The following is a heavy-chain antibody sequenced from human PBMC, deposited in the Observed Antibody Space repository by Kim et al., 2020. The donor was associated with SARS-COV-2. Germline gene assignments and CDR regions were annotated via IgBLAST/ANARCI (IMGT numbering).Heavy chain of an antibody. CDR3: AKDDRKEHRMGIVVVVAARQGFDY. J-gene: IGHJ4*02. Sequence: GGSLRLSCAASGFTFSSYAMSWVRQAPGKGLEWVSAISGSGGSTYYADSVKGRFTISRDNSKNTLYLQMNSLRAEDTAVYYCAKDDRKEHRMGIVVVVAARQGFDYWGQGTLVTVSS. CDR1: GFTFSSYA. CDR2: ISGSGGST. V-gene: IGHV3-23*01. D-gene: IGHD2-15*01.